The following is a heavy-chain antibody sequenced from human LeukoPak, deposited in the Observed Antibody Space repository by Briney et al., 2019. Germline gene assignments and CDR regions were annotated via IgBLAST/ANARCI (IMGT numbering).Heavy chain of an antibody. D-gene: IGHD1-26*01. Sequence: GETLRLSCAASGFTFSSHGMSWLRQAPGKGLEWVSSVSGSGSSTYSADSLKGRFTISRDNSKNTVYLQMNSLRVDDTAVYYCARSSNTGNFVGNYWGQGTLVTVSS. CDR2: VSGSGSST. V-gene: IGHV3-23*01. CDR3: ARSSNTGNFVGNY. CDR1: GFTFSSHG. J-gene: IGHJ4*02.